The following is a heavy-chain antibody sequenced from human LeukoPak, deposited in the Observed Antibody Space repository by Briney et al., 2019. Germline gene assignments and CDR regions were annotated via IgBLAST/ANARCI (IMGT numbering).Heavy chain of an antibody. CDR2: ISSSGSTI. D-gene: IGHD5-18*01. Sequence: GESLRLSCAATGFTFSDYYMSWIRQAPGKGLEWVSYISSSGSTIYYADSVKGRFTISRDNAKNSLYLQMNSLRAEDTAVYYCASEKGYSYGFDYCGQGTLVTVSS. J-gene: IGHJ4*02. CDR1: GFTFSDYY. V-gene: IGHV3-11*04. CDR3: ASEKGYSYGFDY.